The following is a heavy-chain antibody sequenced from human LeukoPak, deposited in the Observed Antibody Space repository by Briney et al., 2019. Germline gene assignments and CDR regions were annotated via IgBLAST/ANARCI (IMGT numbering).Heavy chain of an antibody. Sequence: GGSLRLSCAASGFTVSSNYMSWVRQAPGKGLEWVSGIYTGGDTYYADSVKGRFTISRDNSKNTLYLQMNSLRAEDTAVYYCAKDIVVVPAARSGAFDIWGQGTMVTVSS. J-gene: IGHJ3*02. D-gene: IGHD2-2*01. CDR2: IYTGGDT. V-gene: IGHV3-53*01. CDR1: GFTVSSNY. CDR3: AKDIVVVPAARSGAFDI.